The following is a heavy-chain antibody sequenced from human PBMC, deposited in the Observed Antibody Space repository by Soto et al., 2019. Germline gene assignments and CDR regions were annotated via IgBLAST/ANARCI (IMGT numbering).Heavy chain of an antibody. CDR3: ATLVPAPIKLFPRLGWFDP. D-gene: IGHD2-2*02. J-gene: IGHJ5*02. CDR2: IIPITDTA. Sequence: ASVKVSCKASGGTFSSETITWVRQAPGQGLEWMGGIIPITDTANYAQNFQGRVTITADESTSTVYMELSSLRSEDTAVYYCATLVPAPIKLFPRLGWFDPWGQGTLVTVSS. V-gene: IGHV1-69*13. CDR1: GGTFSSET.